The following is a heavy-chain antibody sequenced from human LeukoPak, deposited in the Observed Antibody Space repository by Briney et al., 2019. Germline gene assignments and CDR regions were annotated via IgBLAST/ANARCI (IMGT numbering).Heavy chain of an antibody. CDR3: ARGRRDGYNYWGYFDY. D-gene: IGHD5-24*01. Sequence: GASVKVSCKASGGTFSSYAISWVRQAPGQGLEWMGGIIPIFGTANYAQKFQGRVTITADESTSTAYMELSSLRSEDTAVYYCARGRRDGYNYWGYFDYWGQGTLVTVSS. CDR2: IIPIFGTA. CDR1: GGTFSSYA. J-gene: IGHJ4*02. V-gene: IGHV1-69*01.